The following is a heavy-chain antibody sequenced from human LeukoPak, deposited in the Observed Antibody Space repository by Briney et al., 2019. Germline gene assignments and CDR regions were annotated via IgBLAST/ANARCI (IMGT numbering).Heavy chain of an antibody. Sequence: GGSLRLSCAASGFTFSSYAMSWVRQAPGKGLEWVSDINGSGASTYYADSVKGRFTISRDNSKNTLYLQMNSLRAEDTAVYYCAKKFNTGLDPWGQGTLVTVSS. V-gene: IGHV3-23*01. D-gene: IGHD2/OR15-2a*01. CDR3: AKKFNTGLDP. J-gene: IGHJ5*02. CDR1: GFTFSSYA. CDR2: INGSGAST.